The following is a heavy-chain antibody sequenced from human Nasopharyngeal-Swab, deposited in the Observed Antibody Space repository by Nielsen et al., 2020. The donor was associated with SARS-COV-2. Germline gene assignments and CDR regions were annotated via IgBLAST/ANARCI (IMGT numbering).Heavy chain of an antibody. CDR1: GFTFSSYA. CDR3: ARGRGGSYFSYFEY. Sequence: GGSRRLSCAASGFTFSSYAMHWVRQAQGRGLEWVAVISYDGSNKYYADSVKGRFTISRDNSKNTLYLQMNSLRGEDTAVYYCARGRGGSYFSYFEYGGQGTLVTVSS. CDR2: ISYDGSNK. D-gene: IGHD1-26*01. J-gene: IGHJ4*02. V-gene: IGHV3-30-3*01.